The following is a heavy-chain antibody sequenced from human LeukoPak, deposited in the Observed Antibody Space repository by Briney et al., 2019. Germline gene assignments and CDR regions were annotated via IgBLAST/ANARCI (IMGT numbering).Heavy chain of an antibody. Sequence: PGGSLGLACAASGFTFSSYGMHWVRQAPGKGLEWVAVISYDGSNKYYADSVKGRFTISRDNSKNTLYLQMNSLRAEDTAVYYCAKLYCSGGSCYSAPDYWGQGTLVSVSS. CDR3: AKLYCSGGSCYSAPDY. J-gene: IGHJ4*02. D-gene: IGHD2-15*01. V-gene: IGHV3-30*18. CDR1: GFTFSSYG. CDR2: ISYDGSNK.